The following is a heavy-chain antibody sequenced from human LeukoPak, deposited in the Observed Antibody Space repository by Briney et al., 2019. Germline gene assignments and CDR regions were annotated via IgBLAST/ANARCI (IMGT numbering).Heavy chain of an antibody. CDR2: IYPGDSDT. D-gene: IGHD6-6*01. CDR1: GYSFTSYW. CDR3: ASPVHNYYYGMDV. V-gene: IGHV5-51*01. Sequence: GESLKISCKGSGYSFTSYWIGRVRQMPGKGLEWMGIIYPGDSDTRYSPSFQGQVTISADKSISTAYLQWTSLKASDTAMYYCASPVHNYYYGMDVWGQGTTVTVSS. J-gene: IGHJ6*02.